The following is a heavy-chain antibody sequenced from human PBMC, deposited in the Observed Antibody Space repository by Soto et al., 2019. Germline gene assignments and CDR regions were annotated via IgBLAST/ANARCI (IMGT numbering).Heavy chain of an antibody. Sequence: GGSLRLSCAASGFTFSSYSMNWVRQAPGKGLEWVSYISSSSSTIYYADSVKGRFTISRDNAKNSLYLQMNSLRDEDTAVYYCARGPHQYSSGWYYFDYWGQGTLVTVSS. J-gene: IGHJ4*02. D-gene: IGHD6-19*01. CDR3: ARGPHQYSSGWYYFDY. V-gene: IGHV3-48*02. CDR1: GFTFSSYS. CDR2: ISSSSSTI.